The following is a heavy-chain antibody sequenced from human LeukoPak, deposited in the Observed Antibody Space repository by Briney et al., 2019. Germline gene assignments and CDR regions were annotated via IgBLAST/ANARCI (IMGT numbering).Heavy chain of an antibody. CDR2: ISTSSGYK. V-gene: IGHV3-21*01. CDR1: GFTFSAYG. CDR3: ARDKPMYTSLYGF. J-gene: IGHJ4*02. D-gene: IGHD6-6*01. Sequence: GGTLRLSCAASGFTFSAYGMSWVRQSPGQGLEWVSSISTSSGYKYYADSVKGRFTISRDNSKNSLYLQMNSLRAEDTAVYYCARDKPMYTSLYGFWGQGTLVTVSS.